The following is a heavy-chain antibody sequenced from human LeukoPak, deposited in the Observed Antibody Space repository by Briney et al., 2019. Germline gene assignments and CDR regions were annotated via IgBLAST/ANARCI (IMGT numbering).Heavy chain of an antibody. Sequence: ASVKVSCKASGYTFTSYYMHWVRQAPGQGLEWMGIINPSGGSTSYAQKFQGRVTMTRDTSTSTVYMELSSLRSEDTAVYYCAGGDYSPQAAFDIWGQGTMVTVS. CDR2: INPSGGST. CDR3: AGGDYSPQAAFDI. V-gene: IGHV1-46*01. D-gene: IGHD4-17*01. J-gene: IGHJ3*02. CDR1: GYTFTSYY.